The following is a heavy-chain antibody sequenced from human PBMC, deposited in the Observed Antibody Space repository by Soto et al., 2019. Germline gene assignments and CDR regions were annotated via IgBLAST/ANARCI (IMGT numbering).Heavy chain of an antibody. V-gene: IGHV4-59*07. CDR1: GGSIRSDY. J-gene: IGHJ5*02. CDR2: IYNSGST. Sequence: SDTLSLTCPVSGGSIRSDYWSWIRQPPGKGLEWIGYIYNSGSTNYNPSLRSRVTLSVDTSKNPFSLKLTSVIAADTAVYYCATLTTYKWFDPWGQGTLVTVS. D-gene: IGHD1-1*01. CDR3: ATLTTYKWFDP.